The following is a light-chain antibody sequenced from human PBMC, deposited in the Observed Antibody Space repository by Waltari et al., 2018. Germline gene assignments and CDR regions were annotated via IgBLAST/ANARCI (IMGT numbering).Light chain of an antibody. CDR2: WAS. J-gene: IGKJ3*01. CDR3: QQYYSTIFT. Sequence: DIVVTQSRDSLSVSRGERATINCKSSQGVLYRSSNKNFLAWYQQKPGQPPKLLIYWASTRESGVPDRFSGSGSGTNFTLTISSLQAEDVAVYYCQQYYSTIFTFGPGTKVDIK. CDR1: QGVLYRSSNKNF. V-gene: IGKV4-1*01.